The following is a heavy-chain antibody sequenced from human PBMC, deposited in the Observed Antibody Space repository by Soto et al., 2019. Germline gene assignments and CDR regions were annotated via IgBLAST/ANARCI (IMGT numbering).Heavy chain of an antibody. CDR3: ARGRDDYIWGSYRHDPIYYYYYYMDV. D-gene: IGHD3-16*02. CDR1: GGSISTFY. V-gene: IGHV4-59*12. CDR2: IYYSGST. J-gene: IGHJ6*03. Sequence: SETLSLTCAVSGGSISTFYWSWIRQPPGKGLEWIGDIYYSGSTNYNPSLKSRVTISVDTSKNQFSLKLSSVTAADTAVYYCARGRDDYIWGSYRHDPIYYYYYYMDVWGKGTTVTVSS.